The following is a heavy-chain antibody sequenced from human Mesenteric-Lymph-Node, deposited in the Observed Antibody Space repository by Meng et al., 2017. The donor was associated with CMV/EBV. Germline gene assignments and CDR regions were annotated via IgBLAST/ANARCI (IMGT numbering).Heavy chain of an antibody. CDR2: ISSDGSNK. J-gene: IGHJ4*02. V-gene: IGHV3-30*03. CDR1: GFTFSDYS. D-gene: IGHD2-15*01. Sequence: GESLKISCAASGFTFSDYSMNWVRQAPGKGLEWVALISSDGSNKYYADSVKGRFTISRDNSKNTLYLQMNSLRAEDTAVYYCARDHWSGALVVGAATYYFDYWGQGTLVTVSS. CDR3: ARDHWSGALVVGAATYYFDY.